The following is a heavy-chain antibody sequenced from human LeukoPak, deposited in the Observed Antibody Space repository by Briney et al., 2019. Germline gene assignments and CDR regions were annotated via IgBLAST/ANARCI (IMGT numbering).Heavy chain of an antibody. J-gene: IGHJ3*02. CDR1: GGSFSGYY. D-gene: IGHD2-2*01. CDR2: FNHSGST. Sequence: SETLSLTCAVYGGSFSGYYWSWLRHPPGKGLEWLREFNHSGSTNYNPSLKSRVTISVDTSKNQFSLKLSSVTAADTAVYYCASPGERYCSSTSCRNAFDIWGQGTMVTVSS. V-gene: IGHV4-34*01. CDR3: ASPGERYCSSTSCRNAFDI.